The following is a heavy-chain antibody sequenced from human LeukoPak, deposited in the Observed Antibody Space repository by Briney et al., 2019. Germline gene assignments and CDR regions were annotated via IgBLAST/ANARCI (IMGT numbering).Heavy chain of an antibody. Sequence: PGGSLRLSCAASAFTFSSYWMHWVRQAPGKGLVWVSHISTDGSSTTYADSVKGRFTISRDNAKNTLYLQMNSLRAEDTAVYYCAKERWFGETNLYYFDYWGQGSLVTVSS. J-gene: IGHJ4*02. D-gene: IGHD3-10*01. V-gene: IGHV3-74*03. CDR3: AKERWFGETNLYYFDY. CDR2: ISTDGSST. CDR1: AFTFSSYW.